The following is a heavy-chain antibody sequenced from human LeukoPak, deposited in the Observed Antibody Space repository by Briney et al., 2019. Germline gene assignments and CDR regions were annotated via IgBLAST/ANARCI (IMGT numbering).Heavy chain of an antibody. Sequence: SETLSLTCTASGGTISSYYMSWIRQPPGKGLEWIGRINRSGSTNYNPSHKSRATMSSETSKNQLSLKLSSVAAAATAVYYCARENSGSYREFDYWGQGTLVTVSS. V-gene: IGHV4-4*07. CDR2: INRSGST. D-gene: IGHD1-26*01. J-gene: IGHJ4*02. CDR1: GGTISSYY. CDR3: ARENSGSYREFDY.